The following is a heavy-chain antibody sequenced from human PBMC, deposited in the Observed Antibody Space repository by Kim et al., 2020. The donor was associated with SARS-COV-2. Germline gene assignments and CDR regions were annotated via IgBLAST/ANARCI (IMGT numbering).Heavy chain of an antibody. V-gene: IGHV4-59*01. CDR3: ARDSGSSGNSYYFDT. D-gene: IGHD3-10*01. J-gene: IGHJ4*02. CDR1: GGSTGRYF. Sequence: SETLSLTCSISGGSTGRYFWTWIRQPPGKGPEWIGHISYGGSTNSNPALKSRVTISVDASKNQISLKMTAGTAADTAVYYCARDSGSSGNSYYFDTWGQGILVAVSS. CDR2: ISYGGST.